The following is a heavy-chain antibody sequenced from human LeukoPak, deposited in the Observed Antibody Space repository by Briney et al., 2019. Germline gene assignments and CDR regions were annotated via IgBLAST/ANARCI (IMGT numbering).Heavy chain of an antibody. CDR2: INPNSGGT. CDR1: GYTFTGYY. V-gene: IGHV1-2*02. D-gene: IGHD3-22*01. CDR3: TSDTYYYDSTGLGHWFDP. J-gene: IGHJ5*02. Sequence: ASVKVSCKASGYTFTGYYMHWVRQAPGQGLEWMGWINPNSGGTNYAQKFQGRVTMTRDTSISTAYMELSSLRSDDPAVYYCTSDTYYYDSTGLGHWFDPWGQGTLVTVSS.